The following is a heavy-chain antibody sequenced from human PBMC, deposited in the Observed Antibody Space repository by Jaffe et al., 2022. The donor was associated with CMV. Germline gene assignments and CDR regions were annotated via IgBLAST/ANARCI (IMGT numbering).Heavy chain of an antibody. V-gene: IGHV4-61*01. Sequence: QVQLQESGPGLVKPSETLSLTCTVSGGSVSSGSYYWSWIRQPPGKGLEWIGYIYYSGSTNYNPSLKSRVTISVDTSKNQFSLKLSSVTAADTAVYYCARDTRTVTKDRNYYYYGMDVWGQGTTVTVSS. CDR1: GGSVSSGSYY. CDR2: IYYSGST. D-gene: IGHD4-17*01. J-gene: IGHJ6*02. CDR3: ARDTRTVTKDRNYYYYGMDV.